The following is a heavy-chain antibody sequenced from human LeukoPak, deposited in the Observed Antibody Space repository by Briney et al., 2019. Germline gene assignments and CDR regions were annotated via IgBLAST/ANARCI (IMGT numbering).Heavy chain of an antibody. CDR2: ISSSSSYI. CDR1: GFTFSSYS. J-gene: IGHJ5*02. CDR3: ARDEATAAAGINWFDP. Sequence: GGSLRLSCAASGFTFSSYSMNWVRQAPGKGLEWVSSISSSSSYIYYADSVKGRFTISRDNAKNSLYLQMNSLRAEDTAVYYCARDEATAAAGINWFDPWGQGTLVTVSS. D-gene: IGHD6-13*01. V-gene: IGHV3-21*01.